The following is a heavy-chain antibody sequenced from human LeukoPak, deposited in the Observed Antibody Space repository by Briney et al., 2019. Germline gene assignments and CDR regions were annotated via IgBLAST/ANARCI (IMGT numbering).Heavy chain of an antibody. J-gene: IGHJ4*02. V-gene: IGHV4-34*01. CDR1: GGSFSGYY. Sequence: SETLSLTCAVYGGSFSGYYWSWIRQPPGKGLEWIGEINHSGSTNYNPSLKSRVTISVDTSKNQFSLKLSSVTAADTAVYYCARVGATIDYWGQGTLVTISS. CDR2: INHSGST. CDR3: ARVGATIDY. D-gene: IGHD1-26*01.